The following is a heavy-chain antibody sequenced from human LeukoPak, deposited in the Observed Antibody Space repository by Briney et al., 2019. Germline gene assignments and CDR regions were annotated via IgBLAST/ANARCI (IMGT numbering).Heavy chain of an antibody. CDR1: GFTFSSYA. D-gene: IGHD3-9*01. V-gene: IGHV3-23*01. CDR2: ISGSGGST. CDR3: AKSWAYYDILTGYYTRQGEPGGTFDI. Sequence: GGSLRLSCAASGFTFSSYAMSWVRQAPGKGLEWVSAISGSGGSTYYADSVKGRFTISRDNSKNTLYLQMNSLRAEDTAVYYCAKSWAYYDILTGYYTRQGEPGGTFDIWGQGTMVTVSS. J-gene: IGHJ3*02.